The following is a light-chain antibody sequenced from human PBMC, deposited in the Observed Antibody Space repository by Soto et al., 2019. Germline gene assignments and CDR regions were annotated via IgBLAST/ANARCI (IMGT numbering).Light chain of an antibody. V-gene: IGKV1-13*02. J-gene: IGKJ4*01. Sequence: AIQLTQSPSSLSASVGDRVTITCRASQGISSALAWYQQKPGKAPKLLIYDASSLESGVPSRFSGSGSGTDFTLTISSLQPEDFATYYCQQVNTFGGGTKVEIK. CDR2: DAS. CDR1: QGISSA. CDR3: QQVNT.